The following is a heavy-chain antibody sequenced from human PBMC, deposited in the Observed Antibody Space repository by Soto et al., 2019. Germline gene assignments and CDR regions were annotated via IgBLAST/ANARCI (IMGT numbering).Heavy chain of an antibody. J-gene: IGHJ6*03. CDR3: ARDLFRTGVYYYYYYMDV. Sequence: QVQLVQSGAEVKKPGSSVKVSCKASGGTFSSYTISWVRQAPGQGLEWMGRIIPILGIANYAQKFQGRVTITAHKSTSTGYMELSSLRSEDTAVYYCARDLFRTGVYYYYYYMDVWGKGTTVTVSS. CDR1: GGTFSSYT. CDR2: IIPILGIA. V-gene: IGHV1-69*08. D-gene: IGHD2-21*01.